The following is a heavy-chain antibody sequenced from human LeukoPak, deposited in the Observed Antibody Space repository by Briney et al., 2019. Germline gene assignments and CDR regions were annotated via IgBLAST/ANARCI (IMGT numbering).Heavy chain of an antibody. CDR1: GFTFSSYA. CDR3: ARDLGTATALGY. V-gene: IGHV3-30-3*01. D-gene: IGHD2-21*02. J-gene: IGHJ4*02. Sequence: GRSLRLSCAASGFTFSSYAMHWVRQAPGKGLEWVAVISYDGSNKYYADSVKGRFTISRDNSKNTLYLQMNSLRAEDTAVYYCARDLGTATALGYWGQGTLVTVSS. CDR2: ISYDGSNK.